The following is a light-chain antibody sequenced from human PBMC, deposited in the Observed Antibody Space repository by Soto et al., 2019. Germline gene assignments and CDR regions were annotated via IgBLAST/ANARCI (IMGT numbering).Light chain of an antibody. CDR3: MQGTYWPRT. V-gene: IGKV2-30*01. CDR1: HSLVYIDGDTY. Sequence: VVMTQSPLSLPVTLGQPASISCGSSHSLVYIDGDTYLNWFQQRPGQSPRRLIYKVSNRDSGVPERFSGSGSGADFTLNISKMEAEDVGIYYCMQGTYWPRTFGQGTKVDIK. J-gene: IGKJ1*01. CDR2: KVS.